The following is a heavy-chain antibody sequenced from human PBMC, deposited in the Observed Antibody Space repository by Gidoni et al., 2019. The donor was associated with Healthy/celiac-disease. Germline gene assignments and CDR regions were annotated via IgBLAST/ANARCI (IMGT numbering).Heavy chain of an antibody. Sequence: EVQLVESGGGLVKPGGSLRLSCAASGFTFSSYSMNWVRQAPGKGLEWVSSISSSSSYIYYADSVKGRFTISRDNAKNSLYLQMNSLRAEDTAVYYCASSGIVVVVAATNYYMDVWGKGTTVTVSS. CDR1: GFTFSSYS. CDR3: ASSGIVVVVAATNYYMDV. J-gene: IGHJ6*03. CDR2: ISSSSSYI. D-gene: IGHD2-15*01. V-gene: IGHV3-21*01.